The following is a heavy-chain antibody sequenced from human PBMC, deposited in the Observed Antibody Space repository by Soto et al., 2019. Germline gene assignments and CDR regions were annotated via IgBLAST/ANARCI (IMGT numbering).Heavy chain of an antibody. CDR2: MNPNSGNT. CDR1: GYTFTSYD. V-gene: IGHV1-8*01. CDR3: ARGVEYSSSLGSYYYYGMDV. J-gene: IGHJ6*02. D-gene: IGHD6-6*01. Sequence: ASVKVSCKASGYTFTSYDINWVRQATGQGLEWMGWMNPNSGNTGYAQKFQGRVTMTRNTSISTAYMELSSLRSEDTAVYYCARGVEYSSSLGSYYYYGMDVWGQGTTVTV.